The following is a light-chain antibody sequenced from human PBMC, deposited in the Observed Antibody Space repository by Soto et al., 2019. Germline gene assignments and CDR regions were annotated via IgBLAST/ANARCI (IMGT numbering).Light chain of an antibody. V-gene: IGKV1-9*01. Sequence: DIQLTQSPSFLSASVGDRVTITCRASQGISSYLAWYQQKPGKAPKLLIHAASTLQSGVPSRFSGSGSGTEFTLTISSLQPEDFATYYCQQLNSYPPGLTFGGGTKVEIK. CDR3: QQLNSYPPGLT. J-gene: IGKJ4*01. CDR2: AAS. CDR1: QGISSY.